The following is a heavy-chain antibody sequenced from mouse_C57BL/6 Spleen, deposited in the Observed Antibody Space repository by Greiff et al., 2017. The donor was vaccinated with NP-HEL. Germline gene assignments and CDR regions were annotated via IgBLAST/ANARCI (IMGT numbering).Heavy chain of an antibody. CDR3: AGNYYGSSYWYFDV. Sequence: VQLKESGPGLVKPSQSLSLTCSVTGYSITSGYYWNWIRQFPGNKLEWMGYISYDGSNNYNPSLKNRISITRDTSKNQFFLKLNSVTTEDTATYYCAGNYYGSSYWYFDVWGTGTTVTVSS. CDR1: GYSITSGYY. CDR2: ISYDGSN. D-gene: IGHD1-1*01. V-gene: IGHV3-6*01. J-gene: IGHJ1*03.